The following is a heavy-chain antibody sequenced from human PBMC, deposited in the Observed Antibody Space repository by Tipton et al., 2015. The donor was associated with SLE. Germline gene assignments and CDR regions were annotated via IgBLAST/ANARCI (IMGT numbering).Heavy chain of an antibody. D-gene: IGHD5-24*01. CDR1: GESFSGYY. CDR2: SNHSGSA. J-gene: IGHJ4*02. V-gene: IGHV4-34*01. CDR3: ALVVDDGNNQD. Sequence: GLVKPSETLSLTCAVSGESFSGYYWTWIRQPPGEGLEWIGESNHSGSANYNPSLKSRVTISVDTSKDQSSLKLTYVTAADTAVYYCALVVDDGNNQDWGQGTVVTVSS.